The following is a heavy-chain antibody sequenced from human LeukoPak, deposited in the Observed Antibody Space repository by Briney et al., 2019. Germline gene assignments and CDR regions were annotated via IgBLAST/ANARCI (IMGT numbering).Heavy chain of an antibody. V-gene: IGHV4-59*01. D-gene: IGHD6-13*01. CDR3: ARVGGAAAVDY. CDR2: IYYSGST. CDR1: GGSISSYY. J-gene: IGHJ4*02. Sequence: PSETLSLTCTVSGGSISSYYWSWIRQPPGKGLEWIGYIYYSGSTNYNPSLKSRVTISVDTSKNQFSLKLSSVTAADTAVYYCARVGGAAAVDYWGQGTLVTVSS.